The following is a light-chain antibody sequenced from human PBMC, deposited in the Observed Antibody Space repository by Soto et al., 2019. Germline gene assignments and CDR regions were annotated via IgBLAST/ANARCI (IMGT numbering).Light chain of an antibody. CDR2: GAS. Sequence: EIVLTQSPGTLSLSPGERATLSFRASQSVSNNYLAWYQQKPGQAPRLLIYGASNRATDIPARFSGSGSGTDFTLTISNLEPEDFAVYYCQQHSHWPPWTFGQGTKVDIK. CDR3: QQHSHWPPWT. J-gene: IGKJ1*01. V-gene: IGKV3-11*01. CDR1: QSVSNNY.